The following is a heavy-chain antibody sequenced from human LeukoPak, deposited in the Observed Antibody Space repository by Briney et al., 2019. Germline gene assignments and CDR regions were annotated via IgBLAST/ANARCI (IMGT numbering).Heavy chain of an antibody. CDR3: ARAALVQGVDYFDS. V-gene: IGHV3-23*01. CDR2: ISGSGGAT. J-gene: IGHJ4*02. CDR1: GFTFSSFS. Sequence: PGGTLRLSCAASGFTFSSFSMTWVRQAPGKGLEWVSVISGSGGATYYADSVKGRLTISRDNSKNTLYLQMSGLRAEDTAVYYCARAALVQGVDYFDSWVQGCLVTVSS. D-gene: IGHD3-10*01.